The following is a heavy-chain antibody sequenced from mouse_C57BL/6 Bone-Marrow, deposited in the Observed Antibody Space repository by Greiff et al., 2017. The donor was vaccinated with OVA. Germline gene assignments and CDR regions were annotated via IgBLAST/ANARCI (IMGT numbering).Heavy chain of an antibody. CDR1: GYTFTSYG. J-gene: IGHJ2*01. CDR2: IYPRSGNT. V-gene: IGHV1-81*01. D-gene: IGHD1-1*01. Sequence: VKLQQSGAELARPGASVKLSCKASGYTFTSYGISWVKQRPGQGLEWIGEIYPRSGNTYYNEKFKGKATLTADKSSSTAYMELRSLTSEDSAVYFCARTGYYGSSYFDYWGQGTTLTVSS. CDR3: ARTGYYGSSYFDY.